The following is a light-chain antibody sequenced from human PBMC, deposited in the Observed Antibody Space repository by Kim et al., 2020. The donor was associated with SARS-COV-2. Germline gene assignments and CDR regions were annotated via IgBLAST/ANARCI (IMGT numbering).Light chain of an antibody. CDR3: QSYDSSNSWV. J-gene: IGLJ3*02. Sequence: KPVTSPGTRASGGMPSNYVQWYQQRRGSAPTTVIYEDNQSPSGVPDRFSGSIDSSSNSASLTISGLKTEDEADYYCQSYDSSNSWVFGGGTQLTVL. CDR1: SGGMPSNY. V-gene: IGLV6-57*03. CDR2: EDN.